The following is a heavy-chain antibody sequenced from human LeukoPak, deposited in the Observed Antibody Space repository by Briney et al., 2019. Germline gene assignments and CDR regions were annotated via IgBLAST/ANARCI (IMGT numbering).Heavy chain of an antibody. CDR2: INPSGGST. D-gene: IGHD2-2*02. Sequence: ASVKVSCKASGYTFASYYMHWVRQAPGQGLEWMGIINPSGGSTSYAQKFLGGVTMTRDMSTSTVYMELSSLRSEDTAVYYCARRYCSSTSCYTSNNWFDPWGQGTLVTVSS. CDR3: ARRYCSSTSCYTSNNWFDP. CDR1: GYTFASYY. V-gene: IGHV1-46*01. J-gene: IGHJ5*02.